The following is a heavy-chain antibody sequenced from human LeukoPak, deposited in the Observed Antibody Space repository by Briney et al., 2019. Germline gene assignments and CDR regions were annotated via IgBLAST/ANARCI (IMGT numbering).Heavy chain of an antibody. V-gene: IGHV1-18*01. Sequence: ASVKVSCKASGYTFTTYIIHWVRQAPGQGPEWMGWISAYNGNTNYAQKLQGRVTMTTDTSTSTAYMELRSLRSDDTAVYYCAKYQLLRGAFDIWGQGTMVTVSS. D-gene: IGHD2-2*01. CDR2: ISAYNGNT. J-gene: IGHJ3*02. CDR3: AKYQLLRGAFDI. CDR1: GYTFTTYI.